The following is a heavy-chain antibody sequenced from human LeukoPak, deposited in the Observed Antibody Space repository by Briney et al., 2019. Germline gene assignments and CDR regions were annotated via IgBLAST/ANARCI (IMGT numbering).Heavy chain of an antibody. Sequence: PGRSLRLSCAASGFTFSSYAMHWVRQAPGKGLEWVAVISYDGSNKYYADSVKGRFTISRDNSKNTLYLQMNSLRAEDTAVYYCARADLTPVAGDLNWFDPWGQGTLVTVSS. CDR2: ISYDGSNK. D-gene: IGHD6-19*01. J-gene: IGHJ5*02. CDR3: ARADLTPVAGDLNWFDP. CDR1: GFTFSSYA. V-gene: IGHV3-30-3*01.